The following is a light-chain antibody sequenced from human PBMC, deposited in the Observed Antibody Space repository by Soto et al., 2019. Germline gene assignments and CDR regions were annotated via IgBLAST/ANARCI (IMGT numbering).Light chain of an antibody. CDR3: SSYAGNNIVV. CDR1: SGDVGGYNY. V-gene: IGLV2-8*01. CDR2: EVS. J-gene: IGLJ2*01. Sequence: QSALTQPPSVSGSPGQSVTISCSRTSGDVGGYNYVSWYQQHPGTAPKLVIYEVSERPSAVPDRFSGSKSGNTASLTVSGLQADDEADYYCSSYAGNNIVVFGGGTKVTVL.